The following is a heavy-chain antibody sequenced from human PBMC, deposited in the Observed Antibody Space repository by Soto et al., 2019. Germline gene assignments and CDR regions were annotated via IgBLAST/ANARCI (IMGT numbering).Heavy chain of an antibody. J-gene: IGHJ4*02. D-gene: IGHD3-10*01. Sequence: ASETLSLTCSVSGGSISSSSYSWGWIRQPPGKGLEWIGTIYYSGSTHYNPSLEGRVAISADTPNNQLSLRLSSVTAADTAVYYCARHLYGSAIVGQYWGQGTLVTV. CDR2: IYYSGST. CDR1: GGSISSSSYS. V-gene: IGHV4-39*01. CDR3: ARHLYGSAIVGQY.